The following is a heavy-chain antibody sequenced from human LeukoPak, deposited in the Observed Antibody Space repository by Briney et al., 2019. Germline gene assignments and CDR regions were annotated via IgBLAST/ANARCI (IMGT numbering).Heavy chain of an antibody. CDR2: IYYSGST. Sequence: SRTLSLTCTVSGGSVSSGGYYWSWVRQHPGKGLEWIGYIYYSGSTYYNPSLKSRVTISLDTSKNHFSLALSSVTAADTAVYYCARALYYFYMDVWGKGTTVTVSS. V-gene: IGHV4-31*03. CDR3: ARALYYFYMDV. CDR1: GGSVSSGGYY. J-gene: IGHJ6*03.